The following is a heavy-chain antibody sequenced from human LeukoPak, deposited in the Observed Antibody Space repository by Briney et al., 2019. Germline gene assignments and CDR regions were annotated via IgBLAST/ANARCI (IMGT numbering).Heavy chain of an antibody. D-gene: IGHD1-1*01. CDR1: GYIFTSYC. J-gene: IGHJ4*02. CDR3: ARGDNYKMLYYFEY. CDR2: ISGYNGRT. V-gene: IGHV1-18*01. Sequence: ASVKVSCKASGYIFTSYCINWVRQAPGQGLEWMGWISGYNGRTDYAQMLQGRVTMTTDTSTSTAYMELRGLTSDDTAVYYCARGDNYKMLYYFEYWGQGTLVAVSS.